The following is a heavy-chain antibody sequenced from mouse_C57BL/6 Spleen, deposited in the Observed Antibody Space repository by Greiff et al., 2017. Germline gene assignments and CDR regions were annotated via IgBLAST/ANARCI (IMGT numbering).Heavy chain of an antibody. V-gene: IGHV1-52*01. J-gene: IGHJ2*01. Sequence: QVQLKQPGAELVRPGSSVKLSCKASGYTFTSYWMHWVKQRPIQGLEWIGNIDPSDSETHYNQKFKDKATLTVDKSSSTAYMQLSSLTSEDSAVYDCATYEYDVGYWGQGTTLTVSS. CDR1: GYTFTSYW. D-gene: IGHD2-4*01. CDR3: ATYEYDVGY. CDR2: IDPSDSET.